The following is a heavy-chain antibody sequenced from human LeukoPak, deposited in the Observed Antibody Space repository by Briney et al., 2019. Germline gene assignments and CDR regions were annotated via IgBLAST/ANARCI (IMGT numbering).Heavy chain of an antibody. CDR3: AKGPGSGSYYFL. CDR2: ISGSGGST. D-gene: IGHD3-10*01. V-gene: IGHV3-23*01. Sequence: GGSLRLSCAASGFTFSSYAMSWVRQAPGKGLKWVSAISGSGGSTYYADSVKGRFTISRDNSKNTLYLQMNSLRAEDTAVYYCAKGPGSGSYYFLWGQGTLVTVSS. CDR1: GFTFSSYA. J-gene: IGHJ4*02.